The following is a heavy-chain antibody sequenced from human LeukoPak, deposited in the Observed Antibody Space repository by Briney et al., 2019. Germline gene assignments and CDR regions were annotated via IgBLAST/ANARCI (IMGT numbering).Heavy chain of an antibody. D-gene: IGHD3-10*01. CDR2: IYYSGST. J-gene: IGHJ3*02. V-gene: IGHV4-39*01. Sequence: SETLSLTCTVSGGSISSSSYYWGWIRQPPGTGLEWIGSIYYSGSTYYAPSLESRVTISVDTSKNQFSLNLNSVTAADTAVYYCASARDYNTFDIWGQGTMVTVSS. CDR3: ASARDYNTFDI. CDR1: GGSISSSSYY.